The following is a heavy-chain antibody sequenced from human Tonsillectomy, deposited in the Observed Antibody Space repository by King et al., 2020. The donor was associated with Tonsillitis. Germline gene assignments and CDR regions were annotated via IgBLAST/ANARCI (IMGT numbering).Heavy chain of an antibody. D-gene: IGHD1-1*01. CDR2: ISWNSGSI. Sequence: QLVQSGGGLVQPGRSLRLSCAASGFTFDDHVMQWVRQAPGKGLEWVSGISWNSGSIGYADSAKGRFTVSRDNAKNSLYLQMNSLRPDDTALYYCARGRSKTHWILDYWGQGTLVTVSS. V-gene: IGHV3-9*01. CDR1: GFTFDDHV. CDR3: ARGRSKTHWILDY. J-gene: IGHJ4*02.